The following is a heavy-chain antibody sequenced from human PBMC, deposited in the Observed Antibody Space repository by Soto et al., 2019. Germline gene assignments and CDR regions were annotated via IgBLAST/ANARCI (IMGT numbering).Heavy chain of an antibody. J-gene: IGHJ5*02. CDR3: ARGDYDFWSGYQKMGWFDP. D-gene: IGHD3-3*01. CDR1: GGSISSYY. V-gene: IGHV4-59*01. Sequence: SETLSLTCTVSGGSISSYYWSWIRQPPGKGLEWIGYIYYSGSTNYNPSLKSRVTISVDTSKNQFSLKLSSVTVADTAVYYCARGDYDFWSGYQKMGWFDPWGQGTLVTVSS. CDR2: IYYSGST.